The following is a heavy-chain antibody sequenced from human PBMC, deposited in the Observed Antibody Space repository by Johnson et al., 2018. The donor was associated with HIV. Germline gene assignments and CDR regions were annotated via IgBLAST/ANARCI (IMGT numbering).Heavy chain of an antibody. Sequence: QVQLVESGGGVVQPGGSLRLSCAASGFTFSSYGMHWVRQAPGKGLEWVAFIRYDGSYKYYVDSVKGRFTISRDNSKNTLYLQMNSLRAEDTALYYCARGGLGYQNIHDPFDIWGQGTMVTVSS. CDR1: GFTFSSYG. V-gene: IGHV3-30*02. CDR2: IRYDGSYK. D-gene: IGHD3-16*02. CDR3: ARGGLGYQNIHDPFDI. J-gene: IGHJ3*02.